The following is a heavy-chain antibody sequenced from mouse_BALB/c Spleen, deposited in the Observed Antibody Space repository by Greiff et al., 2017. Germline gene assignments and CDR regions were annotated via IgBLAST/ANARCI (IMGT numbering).Heavy chain of an antibody. CDR3: ARRHNYEGWFAY. Sequence: EVQLQQSGPGLVKPSQSLSLTCTVTGYSITSDYAWNWIRQFPGNKLEWMGYISYSGSTCSNPSLKSRFSITRDTSKNQFFLQLNSVTTEDTATYYCARRHNYEGWFAYWGQGTLVTVSA. CDR1: GYSITSDYA. V-gene: IGHV3-2*02. D-gene: IGHD1-2*01. J-gene: IGHJ3*01. CDR2: ISYSGST.